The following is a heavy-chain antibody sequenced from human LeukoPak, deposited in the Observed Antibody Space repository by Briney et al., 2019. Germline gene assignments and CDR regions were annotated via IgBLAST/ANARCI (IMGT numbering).Heavy chain of an antibody. V-gene: IGHV1-2*02. J-gene: IGHJ4*02. D-gene: IGHD6-13*01. CDR1: GYTFTGHY. CDR2: IDPNSGGT. CDR3: ARWRGYGNVWSGPFDD. Sequence: ASVKLSCKASGYTFTGHYMHWVRQAPGQGLEWMGWIDPNSGGTNYAQNFRGRVTMTRDTSISTGYMELSRLTSDDSAVYYCARWRGYGNVWSGPFDDWGQGTLVTVSS.